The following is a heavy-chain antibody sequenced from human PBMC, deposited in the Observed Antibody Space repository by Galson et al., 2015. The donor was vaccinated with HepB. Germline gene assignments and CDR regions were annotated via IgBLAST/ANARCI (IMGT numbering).Heavy chain of an antibody. J-gene: IGHJ6*02. D-gene: IGHD6-13*01. CDR1: GYSFTNYG. Sequence: QSGAEVKKPGESLKISCKGSGYSFTNYGIAWVRQMPGKGLEWMGIIYPGDSDTRYSPSFQGQVTISADKSISTAYLQWSSLKASDTAMYYCARLHTLPPYTSTWYGYGMDVWGQGTTVTVSS. CDR3: ARLHTLPPYTSTWYGYGMDV. CDR2: IYPGDSDT. V-gene: IGHV5-51*03.